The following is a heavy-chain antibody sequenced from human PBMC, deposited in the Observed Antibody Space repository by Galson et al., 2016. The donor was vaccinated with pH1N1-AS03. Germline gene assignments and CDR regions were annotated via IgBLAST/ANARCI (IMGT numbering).Heavy chain of an antibody. CDR2: MNPDTGNA. D-gene: IGHD3-9*01. CDR1: GYTFTNYD. Sequence: SVKVSCKASGYTFTNYDINWVRQAPGQGLEWMGWMNPDTGNAGYAQKFQGRVTMTRNTSISTAYMELSSLRSEDTAVYYCARAPTKYYEILTGFFRVWFEPRGQGTLVAVSS. J-gene: IGHJ5*02. CDR3: ARAPTKYYEILTGFFRVWFEP. V-gene: IGHV1-8*01.